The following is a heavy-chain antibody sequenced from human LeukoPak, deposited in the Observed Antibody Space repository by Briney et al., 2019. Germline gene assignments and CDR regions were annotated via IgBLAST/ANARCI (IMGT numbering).Heavy chain of an antibody. J-gene: IGHJ2*01. V-gene: IGHV1-2*02. CDR1: GYTFTGYY. CDR3: ARGLLTGRNWYFDL. CDR2: INPHSGGT. D-gene: IGHD3-9*01. Sequence: GASVKVSCKASGYTFTGYYIHWMRQAPGQGLEWMGWINPHSGGTNYAQSFQGRVTMTRDTSISTVYMELRTLRSDDTAVYSCARGLLTGRNWYFDLWGRGTLVTASS.